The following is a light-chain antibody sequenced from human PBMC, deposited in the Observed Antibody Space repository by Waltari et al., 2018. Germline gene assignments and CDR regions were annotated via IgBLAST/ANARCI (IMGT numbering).Light chain of an antibody. V-gene: IGLV2-11*01. Sequence: QSALTQPRSVSGSPGQSVPISCTGTSSDVGGYNYVSWYQQHPGKAPKLMISDVSKRPSGVPDRFSGSKSGNTASLTISGLQAEDEADYYCCSYAGSYTYVVFGGGTKLTVL. J-gene: IGLJ2*01. CDR1: SSDVGGYNY. CDR3: CSYAGSYTYVV. CDR2: DVS.